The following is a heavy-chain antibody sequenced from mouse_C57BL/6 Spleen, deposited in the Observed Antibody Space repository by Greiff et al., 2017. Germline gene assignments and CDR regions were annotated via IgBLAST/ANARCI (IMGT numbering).Heavy chain of an antibody. CDR3: ARGIYYGSSRYYFDY. J-gene: IGHJ2*01. D-gene: IGHD1-1*01. V-gene: IGHV1-76*01. CDR2: IYPGSGNT. Sequence: VKLMESGAELVRPGASVKLSCKASGYTFTDYYINWVKQRPGQGLEWIARIYPGSGNTYYNEKFKGKATLTAEKSSSTAYMQLSSLTSEDSAVYFCARGIYYGSSRYYFDYWGQGSTLTVSS. CDR1: GYTFTDYY.